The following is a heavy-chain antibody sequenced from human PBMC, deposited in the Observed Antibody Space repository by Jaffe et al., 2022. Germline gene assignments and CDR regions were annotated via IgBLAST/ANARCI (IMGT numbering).Heavy chain of an antibody. J-gene: IGHJ4*02. CDR3: AKGPEGGGILTGYFNY. CDR1: GFTFSSYA. CDR2: ISGSGGST. Sequence: EVQLLESGGGLVQPGGSLRLSCAASGFTFSSYAMSWVRQAPGKGLEWVSAISGSGGSTYYADSVKGRFTISRDNSKNTLYLQMNSLRAEDTAVYYCAKGPEGGGILTGYFNYWGQGTLVTVSS. D-gene: IGHD3-9*01. V-gene: IGHV3-23*01.